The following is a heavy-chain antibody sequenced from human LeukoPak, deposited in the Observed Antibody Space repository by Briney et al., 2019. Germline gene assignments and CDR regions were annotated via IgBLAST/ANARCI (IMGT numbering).Heavy chain of an antibody. V-gene: IGHV3-64D*06. J-gene: IGHJ4*02. CDR3: VKDHGKYLLLWGAFDY. Sequence: PGGSLRLSCSASGFTFSSYAMHWVRQAPGKGLEYVSAISSNGGSTYYADSVKGRFTISRDNSKNTLYLQMSSLRAEDTAVYYCVKDHGKYLLLWGAFDYWGQGTLVTVSS. CDR2: ISSNGGST. D-gene: IGHD2-2*01. CDR1: GFTFSSYA.